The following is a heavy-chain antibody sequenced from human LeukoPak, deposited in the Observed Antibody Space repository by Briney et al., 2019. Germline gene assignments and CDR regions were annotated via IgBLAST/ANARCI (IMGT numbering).Heavy chain of an antibody. D-gene: IGHD1-7*01. CDR2: IRASNGNT. V-gene: IGHV1-18*01. Sequence: GASVKVSCKASGYSFSSYGITWVRQAPGQGLEWLGWIRASNGNTNYAQKLQGRVTMTSDTSTSTAYMDLRSLTPDDTAFYYCARYPLSYTGNWHYSFDYWGQGTLLTVSS. CDR1: GYSFSSYG. CDR3: ARYPLSYTGNWHYSFDY. J-gene: IGHJ4*02.